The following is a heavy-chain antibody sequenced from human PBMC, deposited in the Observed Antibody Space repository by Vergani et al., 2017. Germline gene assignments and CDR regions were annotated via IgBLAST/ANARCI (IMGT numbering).Heavy chain of an antibody. CDR1: GFTFSNLW. D-gene: IGHD2-2*01. CDR2: IKYDGSKK. Sequence: EVQLVASGGGLVQRGGSLRLSCEASGFTFSNLWMTWVRQAPGKGLEWVANIKYDGSKKNYVDSVKGRFTISRDNAKNSLYLQMNSLRAEDTALYYCAKDSGSSTSCLIDYWGQGTLVTVSS. V-gene: IGHV3-7*03. CDR3: AKDSGSSTSCLIDY. J-gene: IGHJ4*02.